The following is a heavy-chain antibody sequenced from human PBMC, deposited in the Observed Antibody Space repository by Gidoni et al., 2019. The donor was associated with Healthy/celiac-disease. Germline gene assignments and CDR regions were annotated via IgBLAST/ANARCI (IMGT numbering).Heavy chain of an antibody. V-gene: IGHV3-15*07. CDR3: TTGNPILWFGEFSTSYYYYMDV. CDR1: GFTFSNAW. CDR2: IKSKTDGWPT. J-gene: IGHJ6*03. Sequence: EVQLVESGGGWVKPGGSLRRSCAASGFTFSNAWMNWVRQAPGKGLECVGRIKSKTDGWPTYYAAPVKGRFTISRDDSKNTLYLQMNSLKTEDTAVYYCTTGNPILWFGEFSTSYYYYMDVWGKGTTVTVSS. D-gene: IGHD3-10*01.